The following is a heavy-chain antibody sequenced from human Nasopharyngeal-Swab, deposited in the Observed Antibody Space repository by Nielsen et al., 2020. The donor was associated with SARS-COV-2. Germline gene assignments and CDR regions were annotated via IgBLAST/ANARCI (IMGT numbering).Heavy chain of an antibody. D-gene: IGHD4-17*01. J-gene: IGHJ2*01. CDR2: INHSGST. Sequence: RQAPGKGLEWIGEINHSGSTNYNPSLKSRVTISVDTSKNQFSLKLSSVTAADTAVYYCARGHRRTTVTKDGDFDLWGRGTLGTVSS. V-gene: IGHV4-34*01. CDR3: ARGHRRTTVTKDGDFDL.